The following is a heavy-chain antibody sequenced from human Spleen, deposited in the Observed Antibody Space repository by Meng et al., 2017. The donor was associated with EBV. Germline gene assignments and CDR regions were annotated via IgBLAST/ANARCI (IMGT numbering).Heavy chain of an antibody. D-gene: IGHD2-8*01. CDR1: GGSVSSGNSS. CDR2: ISYTGNI. Sequence: VAPEAVGPVRVKPSDTLSLTCSVSGGSVSSGNSSCSWIRQPPGKGLEWIGYISYTGNINYNPSLKSRVTISVDTSKNQLSLKLSSVTAADTAVYYCARNTQYGSLYYFDYWGQGTLVTVSS. J-gene: IGHJ4*02. V-gene: IGHV4-61*01. CDR3: ARNTQYGSLYYFDY.